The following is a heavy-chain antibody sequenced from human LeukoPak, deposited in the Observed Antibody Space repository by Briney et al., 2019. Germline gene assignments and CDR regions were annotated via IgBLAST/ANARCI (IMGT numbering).Heavy chain of an antibody. D-gene: IGHD6-13*01. Sequence: GASVKVSCKASGGTFSSYAISWVRQAPGQGLEWIGGIIPIFGTANYAQKFQGGVTITADESTSTAYMELSSLRSEDTAVYYCARAVAAAETDYFDYWGQGTLVTVSS. J-gene: IGHJ4*02. CDR2: IIPIFGTA. CDR1: GGTFSSYA. V-gene: IGHV1-69*13. CDR3: ARAVAAAETDYFDY.